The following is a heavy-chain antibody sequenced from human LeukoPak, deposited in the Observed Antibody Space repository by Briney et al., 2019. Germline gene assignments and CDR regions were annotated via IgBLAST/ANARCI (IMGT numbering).Heavy chain of an antibody. D-gene: IGHD4-23*01. J-gene: IGHJ4*02. CDR2: IYYSGST. CDR1: GGSISSGGYS. V-gene: IGHV4-31*11. CDR3: ARTTVVAKYFDY. Sequence: SQTLSLTCAVSGGSISSGGYSWSWIRQPPGKGLEWIGYIYYSGSTYYNPSLKSRVIISVDTSKNQFSLKLSSVTAADTAVYYCARTTVVAKYFDYWGQGTLVTVSS.